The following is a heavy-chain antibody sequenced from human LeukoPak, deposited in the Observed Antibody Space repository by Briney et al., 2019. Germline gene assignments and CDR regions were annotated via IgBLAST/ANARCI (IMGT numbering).Heavy chain of an antibody. CDR2: ISGSSGRT. CDR1: GFTVSSNY. V-gene: IGHV3-23*01. Sequence: GGSLRLSCAASGFTVSSNYMSWVRQAPGKGLEWVSGISGSSGRTYYAGSVKGRFTISRDNSKNTLYLQMNSLRAEDTAVYYCAKESSLNHWGQGTLVTVSS. D-gene: IGHD2-8*01. CDR3: AKESSLNH. J-gene: IGHJ4*02.